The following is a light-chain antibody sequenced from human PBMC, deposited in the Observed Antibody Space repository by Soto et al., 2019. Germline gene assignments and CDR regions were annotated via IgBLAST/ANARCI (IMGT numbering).Light chain of an antibody. CDR2: AAS. J-gene: IGKJ1*01. V-gene: IGKV1-39*01. Sequence: DIQMSQSPSSLSASVGDSVTITCRASQSVNHYLNWYQQKPGKAPRLLIYAASTLHSGVPSRFSASGSGTDFALTISSLQPEDFATYYCLQSSSTPRTFGQGTKVDIK. CDR1: QSVNHY. CDR3: LQSSSTPRT.